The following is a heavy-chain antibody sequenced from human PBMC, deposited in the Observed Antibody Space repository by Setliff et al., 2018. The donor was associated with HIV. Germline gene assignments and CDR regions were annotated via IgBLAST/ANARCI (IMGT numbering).Heavy chain of an antibody. J-gene: IGHJ3*01. CDR2: ILDSGST. Sequence: SETLSLTCTVSGASTSSGGYYWNWIRQLPGKGLEWIGYILDSGSTYYYPSLRGRLSMSIDTSANQFSVELTSVTAADTALYYCAKQRYYDGNDCCDVWGQGTMVTVSS. CDR3: AKQRYYDGNDCCDV. D-gene: IGHD3-3*01. V-gene: IGHV4-31*03. CDR1: GASTSSGGYY.